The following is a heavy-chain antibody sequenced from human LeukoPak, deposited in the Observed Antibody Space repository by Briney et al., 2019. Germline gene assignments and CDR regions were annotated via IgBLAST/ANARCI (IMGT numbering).Heavy chain of an antibody. D-gene: IGHD3-10*01. Sequence: ASVKVSCKASGYTFTSYGIIWVRQAPGQGLEWMGWISAYNGNTNYAQKLQGRVTMTTDTSTSTAYMELRSLRSDDTAVYYCARAPYTGFGELVVPLFLGWFDPWGQGTLVTVSS. CDR3: ARAPYTGFGELVVPLFLGWFDP. V-gene: IGHV1-18*01. CDR1: GYTFTSYG. J-gene: IGHJ5*02. CDR2: ISAYNGNT.